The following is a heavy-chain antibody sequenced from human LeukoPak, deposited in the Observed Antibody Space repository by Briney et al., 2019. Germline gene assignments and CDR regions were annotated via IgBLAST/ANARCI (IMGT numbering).Heavy chain of an antibody. V-gene: IGHV1-46*01. J-gene: IGHJ4*02. CDR1: GYTLTSYY. CDR2: INPSGGST. Sequence: ASVKASCKASGYTLTSYYMHWVRQAPGQGLEWMGIINPSGGSTSYAQKFQGRVTMTRDTSTSTVYMELSSLRSEDTTVYYCARDTQLEYLDYWGQGTLVTVSS. CDR3: ARDTQLEYLDY. D-gene: IGHD6-13*01.